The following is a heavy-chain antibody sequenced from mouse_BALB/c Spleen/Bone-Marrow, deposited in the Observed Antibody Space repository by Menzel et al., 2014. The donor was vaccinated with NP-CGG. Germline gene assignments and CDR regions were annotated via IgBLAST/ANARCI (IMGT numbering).Heavy chain of an antibody. CDR2: ILPGSGNT. J-gene: IGHJ3*01. V-gene: IGHV1-9*01. CDR3: TRQGFAC. Sequence: VMLVESGPELMKPGASVKISCKATGYTFSSYWIEWVKQRPGHGLEWIGEILPGSGNTHYNEKFKGKATFTADTSSNTAYMQLSSLTSEDSAVYYCTRQGFACRGQGTLVPVTA. CDR1: GYTFSSYW.